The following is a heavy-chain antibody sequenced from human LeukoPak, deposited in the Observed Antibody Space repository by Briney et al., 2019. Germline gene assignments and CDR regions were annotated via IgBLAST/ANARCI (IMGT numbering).Heavy chain of an antibody. CDR1: GFTFTTYS. V-gene: IGHV3-21*01. J-gene: IGHJ4*02. CDR3: ARDRSGSGFDH. Sequence: GGSLRLSCEASGFTFTTYSMTWVRQAPGKGLEWVSIISSGSSAIFSADALKGRFTISRDDAKNLLYLDMNSLRAEDTAVYYCARDRSGSGFDHWGQGTLVTVSS. D-gene: IGHD6-19*01. CDR2: ISSGSSAI.